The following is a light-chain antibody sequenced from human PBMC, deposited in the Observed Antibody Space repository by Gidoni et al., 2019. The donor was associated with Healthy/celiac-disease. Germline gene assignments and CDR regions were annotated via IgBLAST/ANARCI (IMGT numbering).Light chain of an antibody. CDR2: GNS. V-gene: IGLV1-40*01. CDR3: QSYDSSLSGPNWV. J-gene: IGLJ3*02. Sequence: QSVLTQPPSVSGAPGQRVTISCTESSSNIGAGYDVHWYQQLPETAPKLLIYGNSNRPSGVPDRFSGSKSGTSASLAITGLQAEDEADYYCQSYDSSLSGPNWVFGGGTKLTVL. CDR1: SSNIGAGYD.